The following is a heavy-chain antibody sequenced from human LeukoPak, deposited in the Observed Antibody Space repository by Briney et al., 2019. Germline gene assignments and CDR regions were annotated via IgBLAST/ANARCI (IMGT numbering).Heavy chain of an antibody. D-gene: IGHD5-12*01. CDR2: VSYDGSNK. Sequence: GRSLRLSCAASGFTFSSYAMHWVRQAPGKGPEWVAVVSYDGSNKYYADSVKGRFTISRDNSKNTLYLQMNSLRAEDTAVYYCAKEYRSRSGYDSLFDYWGQGTLVTVSS. CDR1: GFTFSSYA. J-gene: IGHJ4*02. CDR3: AKEYRSRSGYDSLFDY. V-gene: IGHV3-30*18.